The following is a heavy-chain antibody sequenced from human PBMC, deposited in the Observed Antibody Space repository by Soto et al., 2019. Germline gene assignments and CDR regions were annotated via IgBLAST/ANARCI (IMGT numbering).Heavy chain of an antibody. CDR2: IYYSGST. CDR3: ARVLIGGAGAAGIVDY. J-gene: IGHJ4*02. CDR1: GGSISSGDYY. V-gene: IGHV4-30-4*01. D-gene: IGHD6-19*01. Sequence: SETLSLTCTVSGGSISSGDYYWSWIRQPPGKGLEWIGYIYYSGSTYYNPSLKSRVTISVDTSKNQFSLKLSSVTAADTAVYYCARVLIGGAGAAGIVDYWGQGTLVTVSS.